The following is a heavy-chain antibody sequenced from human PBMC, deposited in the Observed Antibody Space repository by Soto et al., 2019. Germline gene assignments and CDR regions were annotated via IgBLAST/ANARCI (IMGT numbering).Heavy chain of an antibody. D-gene: IGHD6-19*01. Sequence: GGSLRLSCAASGFTFSSYAMTWVRQAPGKGLEWVSAISGSGGSTYYADSVKGRFNISRDNSKNTLYLQMNSLRAEDTALYYCAKDPDPYSSGWYGLGFDPWGQGTLVTVSS. CDR3: AKDPDPYSSGWYGLGFDP. V-gene: IGHV3-23*01. CDR2: ISGSGGST. J-gene: IGHJ5*02. CDR1: GFTFSSYA.